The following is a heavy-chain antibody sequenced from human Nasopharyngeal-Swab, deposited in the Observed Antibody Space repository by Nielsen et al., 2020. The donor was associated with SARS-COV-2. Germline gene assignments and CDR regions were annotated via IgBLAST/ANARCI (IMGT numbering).Heavy chain of an antibody. J-gene: IGHJ3*02. CDR3: AKHMGWGSCRHDAFYI. CDR2: IYSSGST. V-gene: IGHV4-59*08. Sequence: GSLRLSCTVSGGSISRYYWSWVRQPPGKGLEWIGYIYSSGSTSYKSSHKSRVTMSVDTSKNQFFLKLISVTATDTAVYYCAKHMGWGSCRHDAFYIWGQGTVVTVSS. D-gene: IGHD3-16*02. CDR1: GGSISRYY.